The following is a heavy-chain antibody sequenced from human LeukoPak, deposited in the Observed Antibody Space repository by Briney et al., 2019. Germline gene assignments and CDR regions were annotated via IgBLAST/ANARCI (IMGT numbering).Heavy chain of an antibody. CDR1: GGTFSSYT. CDR3: ARTYCGGDCYSSRGWFDT. D-gene: IGHD2-21*02. J-gene: IGHJ5*02. V-gene: IGHV1-69*06. Sequence: ASVKVSCKASGGTFSSYTISWVRQAPGQGLEWMGGIIPLFGTANYAQKFQGRVTITADKSTSTAYMEVSSLRSEDTAVYYCARTYCGGDCYSSRGWFDTWGQGTLVTVSS. CDR2: IIPLFGTA.